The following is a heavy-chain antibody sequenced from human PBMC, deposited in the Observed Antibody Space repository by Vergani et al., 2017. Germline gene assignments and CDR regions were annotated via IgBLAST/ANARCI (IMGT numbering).Heavy chain of an antibody. CDR1: GFTFSTYA. CDR3: VKEAGNYENFFDT. V-gene: IGHV3-23*01. Sequence: EVQLLESGGSLKQPGGSVRLSCAASGFTFSTYAMHWVRQAPGKGLEWVSALTGGGGSTYYADSFKGRFIISRDNSRDTLYLQMNSLRPEDTATYYCVKEAGNYENFFDTWGQGTLGTVSS. D-gene: IGHD1-7*01. J-gene: IGHJ4*02. CDR2: LTGGGGST.